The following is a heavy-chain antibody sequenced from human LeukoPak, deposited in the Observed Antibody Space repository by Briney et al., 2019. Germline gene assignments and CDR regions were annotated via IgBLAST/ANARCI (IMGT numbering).Heavy chain of an antibody. J-gene: IGHJ5*02. CDR1: GGSFSTYY. D-gene: IGHD2-2*02. V-gene: IGHV4-34*01. Sequence: SETLSLTCAVYGGSFSTYYWSWIRQPPGKGLEWIGEVNHGGSTNYNPSLKSRVTVSVDTSTNQFSLKLSYVTAADPAVYYCARAPPYCSSTSCYTNRWFDPWGQGTLVTVSS. CDR3: ARAPPYCSSTSCYTNRWFDP. CDR2: VNHGGST.